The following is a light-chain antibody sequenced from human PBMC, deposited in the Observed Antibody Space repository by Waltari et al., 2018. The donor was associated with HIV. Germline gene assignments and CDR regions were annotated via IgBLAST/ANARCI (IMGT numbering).Light chain of an antibody. J-gene: IGLJ2*01. V-gene: IGLV2-8*01. CDR2: DVT. CDR1: SSDVGAYNY. CDR3: ASHAGSKDV. Sequence: QSALTQPPPASGSPGQSVTISSTGTSSDVGAYNYVSWFQQHPGKAPKLMIYDVTKRPSGVPDRFSGSKSGNTASLTVSGLQAEDEADYYCASHAGSKDVFGGGTRLTVL.